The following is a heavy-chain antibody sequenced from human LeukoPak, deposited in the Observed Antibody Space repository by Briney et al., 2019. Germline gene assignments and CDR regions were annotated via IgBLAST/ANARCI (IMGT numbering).Heavy chain of an antibody. CDR3: AKGGYGSGSSSHCYGMDV. V-gene: IGHV3-23*01. CDR2: ISGSGGST. CDR1: GFTFSSYA. J-gene: IGHJ6*02. Sequence: GGSLRLSCAASGFTFSSYAMSWVRQAPGKGLEWVSAISGSGGSTYYADSVKGRFTISRDNSKNTLYLQMNSLRAEDTAVYYCAKGGYGSGSSSHCYGMDVWGQGTTVTVSS. D-gene: IGHD3-10*01.